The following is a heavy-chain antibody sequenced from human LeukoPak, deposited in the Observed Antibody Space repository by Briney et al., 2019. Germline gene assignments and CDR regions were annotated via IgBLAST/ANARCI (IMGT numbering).Heavy chain of an antibody. CDR3: ARHPHLRLTGHYYYGSGSYYNWFDP. CDR2: INHSGST. V-gene: IGHV4-34*01. J-gene: IGHJ5*02. CDR1: GGSFSGYY. D-gene: IGHD3-10*01. Sequence: SETLSLTCAVYGGSFSGYYWSWIRQPPGKGLEWIGEINHSGSTNYNPSLKSRVTISVDTSKNQFSLKLSSVTAADTAVYYCARHPHLRLTGHYYYGSGSYYNWFDPWGQGTLVTVSS.